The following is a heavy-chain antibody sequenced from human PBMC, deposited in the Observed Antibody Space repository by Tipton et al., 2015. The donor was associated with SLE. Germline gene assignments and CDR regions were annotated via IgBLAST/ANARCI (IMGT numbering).Heavy chain of an antibody. CDR1: GYTFTNYW. V-gene: IGHV5-51*01. CDR3: ARQGTSEWDYFDF. Sequence: QLVQSGAEAKKPGESLKISCQGSGYTFTNYWVAWVRQMPGKGLDWMGMIYPGDSDTRYSPSFQGQVTISADKSTRTAYLQWSSLKASDTAIYYCARQGTSEWDYFDFWGQGTLVTVSS. D-gene: IGHD3-3*01. J-gene: IGHJ4*02. CDR2: IYPGDSDT.